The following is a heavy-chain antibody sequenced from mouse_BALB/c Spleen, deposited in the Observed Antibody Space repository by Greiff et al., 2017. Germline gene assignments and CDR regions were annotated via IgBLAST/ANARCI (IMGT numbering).Heavy chain of an antibody. CDR3: DRGKNYYSGSNYVDY. CDR2: ICSGGST. V-gene: IGHV2-2*02. Sequence: VQLQQSGPGLVQPSQSLSITCTVSGFSLTSYGVHWVRQSPGKGLEWLGVICSGGSTDYYAAFISRLSTSKENSTSQVFFKMNSLQANDTALYYGDRGKNYYSGSNYVDYWGQGTTLTVSS. D-gene: IGHD1-1*01. J-gene: IGHJ2*01. CDR1: GFSLTSYG.